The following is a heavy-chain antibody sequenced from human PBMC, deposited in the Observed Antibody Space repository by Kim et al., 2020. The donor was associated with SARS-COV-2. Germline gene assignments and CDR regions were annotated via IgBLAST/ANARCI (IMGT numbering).Heavy chain of an antibody. Sequence: SVKVSCKAFGGTFSNSPISWVRQAPGQGLEWMGRIIPNVGIANYAQIFQGRVSITADKSTNTAYMELSSLRYEDTALYYCARDRDTDMSTAWFDPWGQGTLVTVSS. CDR2: IIPNVGIA. CDR1: GGTFSNSP. D-gene: IGHD5-18*01. V-gene: IGHV1-69*04. CDR3: ARDRDTDMSTAWFDP. J-gene: IGHJ5*02.